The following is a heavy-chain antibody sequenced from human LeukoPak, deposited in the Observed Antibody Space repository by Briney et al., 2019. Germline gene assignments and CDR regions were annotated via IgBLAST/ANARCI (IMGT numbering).Heavy chain of an antibody. CDR1: GFTFSSYA. CDR3: ARVGGLIVRDAFDI. Sequence: QSGGSLRLSCAASGFTFSSYAMHWVRQAPGKGLEYVSAISGNGGSTYYANSVKGRFTISRDNSKNTLYLQMGSLRAEDMAVYYCARVGGLIVRDAFDIWGQGTMVTVSS. V-gene: IGHV3-64*01. J-gene: IGHJ3*02. CDR2: ISGNGGST. D-gene: IGHD3-16*01.